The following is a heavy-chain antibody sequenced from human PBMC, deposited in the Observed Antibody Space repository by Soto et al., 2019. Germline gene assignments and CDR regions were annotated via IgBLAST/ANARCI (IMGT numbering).Heavy chain of an antibody. CDR1: GFTFRSYG. V-gene: IGHV3-33*01. CDR3: ARDRLVPYGYGMDV. D-gene: IGHD2-2*01. CDR2: IWFDGSKK. J-gene: IGHJ6*02. Sequence: PGGSLRLSCAASGFTFRSYGIHWVRQAPGKGLEWVALIWFDGSKKYYVDSVKGRFAVPRDNSKNTLYLQMNSLRVEDTAVYYCARDRLVPYGYGMDVWGQGTTVTVS.